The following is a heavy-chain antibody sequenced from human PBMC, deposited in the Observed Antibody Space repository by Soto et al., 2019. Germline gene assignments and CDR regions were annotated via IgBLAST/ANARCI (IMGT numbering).Heavy chain of an antibody. J-gene: IGHJ4*02. D-gene: IGHD5-12*01. V-gene: IGHV3-23*01. CDR2: ISGSGGST. CDR3: AESGYDAPTVFDY. CDR1: GFTLSSYA. Sequence: PVGSLRLSFAASGFTLSSYAISWVRQAPLKGLEWVSAISGSGGSTYYADSVKGRFTISRDNSKNTLYLQMNSLRAEDTAVYYCAESGYDAPTVFDYWGQGTLVTVSS.